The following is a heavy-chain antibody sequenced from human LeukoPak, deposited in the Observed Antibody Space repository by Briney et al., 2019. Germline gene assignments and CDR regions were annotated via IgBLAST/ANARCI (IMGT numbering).Heavy chain of an antibody. J-gene: IGHJ5*02. D-gene: IGHD2-21*01. CDR3: ARDATYSPKGFDP. CDR1: GYSISSGYY. V-gene: IGHV4-38-2*02. Sequence: SETPSLTCTVSGYSISSGYYWGWIRQPPGKGLEWIGSIYYGGSTYYNPSLKSRVTISVDTSKNQFSLKLRYVTAADTAVYFCARDATYSPKGFDPWGQGTLITVSS. CDR2: IYYGGST.